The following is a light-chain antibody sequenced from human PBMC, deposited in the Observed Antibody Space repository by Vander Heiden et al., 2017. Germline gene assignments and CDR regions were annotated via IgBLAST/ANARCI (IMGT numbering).Light chain of an antibody. J-gene: IGKJ1*01. CDR1: QSIGRS. Sequence: DILLTQSPSLQSVTLKEKVTTTCRASQSIGRSLHWFQQKPGQAPKSLIYDASSSLTGAPSKFSGSGSGTDFTLTISSLEAEDAATYYCQQYSNLPWTFGPGTKVDIK. V-gene: IGKV6-21*01. CDR2: DAS. CDR3: QQYSNLPWT.